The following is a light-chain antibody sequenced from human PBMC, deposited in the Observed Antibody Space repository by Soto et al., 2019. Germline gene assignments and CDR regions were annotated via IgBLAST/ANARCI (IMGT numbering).Light chain of an antibody. CDR1: SSDVGGYNF. CDR3: SSYARSTLI. V-gene: IGLV2-14*03. CDR2: DVS. Sequence: QSALTQPASVSGSPGQSITISCTGTSSDVGGYNFVSWYQQHPGKAPKLMLYDVSVRPSGVSMRFSGSKSGNTASLTISGLQAEDEADYYCSSYARSTLIFGTGTKVTV. J-gene: IGLJ1*01.